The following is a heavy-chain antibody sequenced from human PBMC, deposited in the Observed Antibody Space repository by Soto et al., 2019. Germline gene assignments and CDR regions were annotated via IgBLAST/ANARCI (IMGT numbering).Heavy chain of an antibody. CDR1: GYTFTSYG. Sequence: QVQLVQSGAEVKKPGASVKVSCKASGYTFTSYGISWVRQAPGQGLEWMGWISAYNGNTNYAQKLQGRVTMTTDTSTSTADMELRSLRSDDTAVYYCARDSTPTVATRVEPPYYYYGMDVWGQGTTVTVSS. CDR2: ISAYNGNT. CDR3: ARDSTPTVATRVEPPYYYYGMDV. V-gene: IGHV1-18*01. J-gene: IGHJ6*02. D-gene: IGHD5-12*01.